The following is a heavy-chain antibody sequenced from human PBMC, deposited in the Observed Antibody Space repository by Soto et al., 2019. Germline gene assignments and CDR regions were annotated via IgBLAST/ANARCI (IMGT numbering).Heavy chain of an antibody. CDR2: IFHTGTT. D-gene: IGHD3-3*01. CDR3: ARDQYDFRSGSYYYAMEV. J-gene: IGHJ6*02. Sequence: PSETLSLTCAVSGDSIIGIYHWAWIRQPPGRSLEWIARIFHTGTTYYTPSLKSRVTISVDTSRNKVSLRLRSVTGAETAVYYCARDQYDFRSGSYYYAMEVWGQGTKVTVSS. V-gene: IGHV4-38-2*02. CDR1: GDSIIGIYH.